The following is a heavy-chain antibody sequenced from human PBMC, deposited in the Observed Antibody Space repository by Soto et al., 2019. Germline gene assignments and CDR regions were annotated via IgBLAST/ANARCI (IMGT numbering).Heavy chain of an antibody. J-gene: IGHJ5*02. D-gene: IGHD4-17*01. CDR1: GYTFTSYG. CDR2: ISAYNGNT. V-gene: IGHV1-18*01. CDR3: ARGKYGDYDNNWFDP. Sequence: ASVKVSCKASGYTFTSYGISWVRQAPGQGLEWMGWISAYNGNTNYAQKLQGRVTMTTDTSTSTAYMELRSLRSDDTAVYYCARGKYGDYDNNWFDPWGQGTLVTVSS.